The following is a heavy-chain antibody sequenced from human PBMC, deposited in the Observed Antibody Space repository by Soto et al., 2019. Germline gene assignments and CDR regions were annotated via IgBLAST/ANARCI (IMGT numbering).Heavy chain of an antibody. Sequence: GGSLSLSCAASGFTFSSYAMSWVRQAPGKGLEWVSAISGSGGSTYYADSVKGRFTISRDNSKNTLYLQMNSLRAEDTAVYYCAKAPYYYDSSGYEYGYFDYWGQGTLVTVSS. D-gene: IGHD3-22*01. V-gene: IGHV3-23*01. CDR1: GFTFSSYA. CDR3: AKAPYYYDSSGYEYGYFDY. J-gene: IGHJ4*02. CDR2: ISGSGGST.